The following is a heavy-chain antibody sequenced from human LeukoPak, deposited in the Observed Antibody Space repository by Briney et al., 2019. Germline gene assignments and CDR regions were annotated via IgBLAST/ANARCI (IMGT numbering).Heavy chain of an antibody. CDR1: GFTFDDYA. V-gene: IGHV3-9*01. J-gene: IGHJ4*02. Sequence: GGSLRLSCAASGFTFDDYAMHWVRQAPGRGLEWVSSISWSSGSIGYADSVKGRITISRDSAKNSLYLQMNSLRAEDTALYYCAKGSGYSYRSVIDYWGQGTLVTVSS. CDR2: ISWSSGSI. CDR3: AKGSGYSYRSVIDY. D-gene: IGHD5-18*01.